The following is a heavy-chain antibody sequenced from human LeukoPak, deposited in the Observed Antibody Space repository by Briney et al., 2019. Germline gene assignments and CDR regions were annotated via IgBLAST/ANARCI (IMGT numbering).Heavy chain of an antibody. CDR1: GFTFSNYW. Sequence: GESLRLSCAASGFTFSNYWMTWVRQAPEKGLEWVANINQDGSDKYYVDSVKGRFTISRDNAKNSLYLQMNCLRAEDTAVYYCARDADYIWGTNRYDAFDMWGQGTMVTVSS. V-gene: IGHV3-7*01. CDR3: ARDADYIWGTNRYDAFDM. J-gene: IGHJ3*02. D-gene: IGHD3-16*02. CDR2: INQDGSDK.